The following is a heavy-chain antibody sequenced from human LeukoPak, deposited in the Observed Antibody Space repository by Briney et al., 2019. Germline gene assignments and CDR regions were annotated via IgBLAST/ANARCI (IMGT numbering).Heavy chain of an antibody. Sequence: SQTLSLTCAISGDSVSTNSAAWHWIRQSPSRGLEWLGRTYYRSKWYNDYAVSVKSRITINPDTSKNQFSLKLSSVTAADTAVYYCARYRGTSLYYYYYGMDVWGQGTTVTVSS. V-gene: IGHV6-1*01. J-gene: IGHJ6*02. CDR1: GDSVSTNSAA. D-gene: IGHD2-2*01. CDR2: TYYRSKWYN. CDR3: ARYRGTSLYYYYYGMDV.